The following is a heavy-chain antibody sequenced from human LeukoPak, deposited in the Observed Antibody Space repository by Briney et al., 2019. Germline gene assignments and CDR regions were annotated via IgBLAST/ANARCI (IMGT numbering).Heavy chain of an antibody. V-gene: IGHV4-34*01. CDR3: ARGTTVKFDY. D-gene: IGHD4-11*01. Sequence: SETLSLTCAVYGGSFSGYYWSWIRQPPGKGLEWIGEINHSGSTNYNPSLKSRATISVDTSKNQFSLKLSSVTAADTAVYYCARGTTVKFDYWGQGTLVTVSS. J-gene: IGHJ4*02. CDR1: GGSFSGYY. CDR2: INHSGST.